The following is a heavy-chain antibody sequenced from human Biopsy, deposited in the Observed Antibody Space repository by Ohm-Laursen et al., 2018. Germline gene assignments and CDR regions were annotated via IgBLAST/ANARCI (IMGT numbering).Heavy chain of an antibody. CDR2: IWYDGSNG. CDR3: ARAGPYYSDF. V-gene: IGHV3-33*01. Sequence: SLRLSCAASGFIFNYGMHWVRQAPGKGLEWVAVIWYDGSNGNYADSVQGRFTISRDNSKNTLYLQIDNLRAEDTALYYCARAGPYYSDFWGQGTLVTVSS. CDR1: GFIFNYG. J-gene: IGHJ4*02.